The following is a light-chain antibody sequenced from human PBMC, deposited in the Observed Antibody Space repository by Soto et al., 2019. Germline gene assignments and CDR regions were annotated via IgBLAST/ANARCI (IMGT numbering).Light chain of an antibody. V-gene: IGKV1-5*03. Sequence: DIQMTQSPSTLSASVGDRVTITCRASQSISSWVAWYQQKPGKVPKLLIYKASSLEGGVPSRFSGSGSGTEFTLTISSLQPDDCATYYCQQYNSYSRTFGQGTKVEIK. J-gene: IGKJ1*01. CDR2: KAS. CDR3: QQYNSYSRT. CDR1: QSISSW.